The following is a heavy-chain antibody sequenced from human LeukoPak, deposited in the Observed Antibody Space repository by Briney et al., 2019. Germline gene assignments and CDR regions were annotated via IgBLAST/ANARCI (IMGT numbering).Heavy chain of an antibody. CDR1: GGSISSSSYY. J-gene: IGHJ4*02. CDR3: ARDSGYDFDTDY. Sequence: PSETLSLTCTVSGGSISSSSYYWGWIRQPPGKGLEWIGSIYYSGSTYYNPSLKSRVTISVDTSKNQFSLKLSSVTAADTAVYYCARDSGYDFDTDYWGQGTLVTVSS. D-gene: IGHD5-12*01. CDR2: IYYSGST. V-gene: IGHV4-39*07.